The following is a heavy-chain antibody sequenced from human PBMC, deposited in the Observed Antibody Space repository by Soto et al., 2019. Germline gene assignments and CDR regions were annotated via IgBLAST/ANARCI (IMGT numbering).Heavy chain of an antibody. CDR3: AKDVVWGLTTAPA. CDR1: GFTFSSYA. D-gene: IGHD2-8*01. V-gene: IGHV3-23*01. J-gene: IGHJ5*02. CDR2: ISGSGGST. Sequence: EVRLLESGGGLVQPGGSLRLSCAASGFTFSSYAMSWVRQAPGKGLEWVSAISGSGGSTYYADSVKGRFTISSNNSKNTLYLQMNSLRAEDTAVYYCAKDVVWGLTTAPAWGQGTLVTVSS.